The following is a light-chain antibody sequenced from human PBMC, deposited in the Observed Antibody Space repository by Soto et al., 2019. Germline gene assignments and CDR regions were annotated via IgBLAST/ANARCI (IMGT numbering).Light chain of an antibody. V-gene: IGKV3-20*01. CDR3: QQYGSSPFT. CDR2: GGS. CDR1: QSVGSSY. Sequence: EIVLTQSPGTLSLSPWERAALSCRASQSVGSSYLAWYQQKPGQAPRLLIYGGSSRATGIPDRFSGSGSGTDFTLTISRLEPEDFAVYYCQQYGSSPFTFGPGTKVDIK. J-gene: IGKJ3*01.